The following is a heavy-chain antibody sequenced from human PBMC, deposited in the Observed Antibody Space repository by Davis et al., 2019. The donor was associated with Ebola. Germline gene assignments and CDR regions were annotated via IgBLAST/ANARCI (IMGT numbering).Heavy chain of an antibody. Sequence: ASVKVSCKASGYTFTSYYMHWVRQAPGQGLEWMGIINPSGGSTSYAQKFQGRVTMTRDTSISTAYMELSRLRSDDTAVYYCARRYCSSTSCYTPYYYYYMDVWGKGTTVTVSS. CDR1: GYTFTSYY. J-gene: IGHJ6*03. D-gene: IGHD2-2*02. CDR2: INPSGGST. V-gene: IGHV1-46*01. CDR3: ARRYCSSTSCYTPYYYYYMDV.